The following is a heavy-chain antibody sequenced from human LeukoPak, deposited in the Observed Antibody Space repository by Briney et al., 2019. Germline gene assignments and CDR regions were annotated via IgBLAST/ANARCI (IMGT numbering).Heavy chain of an antibody. Sequence: PGGSLRLSCAASGFTVSSNYMSWVRQAPGKGLEWVSIIYSGGNTYYADSVKGRFTISRDNAKNSLYLQMNSLRAEDTAVYYCARDDYYDSNGHHFDYWGQGTLVTVSS. CDR1: GFTVSSNY. CDR3: ARDDYYDSNGHHFDY. CDR2: IYSGGNT. J-gene: IGHJ4*02. V-gene: IGHV3-53*01. D-gene: IGHD3-22*01.